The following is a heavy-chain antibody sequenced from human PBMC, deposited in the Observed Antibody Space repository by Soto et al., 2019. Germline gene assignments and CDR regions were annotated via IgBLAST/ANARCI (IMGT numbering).Heavy chain of an antibody. D-gene: IGHD2-15*01. CDR3: ARTMLLLPYYFDY. CDR2: INAGNGNT. Sequence: QVQLVQSGAEVKKPGASVKVSCKASGYTFTSYAMHWVRQAPGQRLEWMGWINAGNGNTKYSQKFQGRVTITRDTSASTAYMQLSSLRSEDTAVYYCARTMLLLPYYFDYWGQGTLVTVSS. V-gene: IGHV1-3*01. J-gene: IGHJ4*02. CDR1: GYTFTSYA.